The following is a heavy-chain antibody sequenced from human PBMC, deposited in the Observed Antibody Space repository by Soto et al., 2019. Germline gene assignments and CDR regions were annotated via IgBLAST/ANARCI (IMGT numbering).Heavy chain of an antibody. J-gene: IGHJ4*02. D-gene: IGHD2-21*01. CDR3: AKHSRETTSCCGED. CDR1: GFTFRDYA. Sequence: GGSLRLSCAASGFTFRDYAMSWVRQAPGRGLEWVSGVSNSGSSTYYADSVKGRFTISRDNSKNTLYLQMNSLRAEDTAVYYCAKHSRETTSCCGEDWGQGTRVTVSS. V-gene: IGHV3-23*01. CDR2: VSNSGSST.